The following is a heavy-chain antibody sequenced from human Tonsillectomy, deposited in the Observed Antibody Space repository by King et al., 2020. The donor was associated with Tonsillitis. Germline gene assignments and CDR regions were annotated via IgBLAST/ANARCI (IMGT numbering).Heavy chain of an antibody. V-gene: IGHV4-59*01. D-gene: IGHD3-22*01. CDR2: IYDSGTT. J-gene: IGHJ4*02. CDR1: GGSIRTNY. CDR3: ARDKGDYDSSGYD. Sequence: VQLQESGPGLVKPSETLSLTCTVSGGSIRTNYWTWIRQPPGKRLEWIGYIYDSGTTNYNPSLESRVTISVDTSKNQFSLKLSSVTAADTAVYYCARDKGDYDSSGYDWGQGTLVTVSS.